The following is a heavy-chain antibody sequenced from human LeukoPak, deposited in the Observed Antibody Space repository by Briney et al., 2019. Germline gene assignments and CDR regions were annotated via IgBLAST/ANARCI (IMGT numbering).Heavy chain of an antibody. V-gene: IGHV4-30-4*08. CDR2: IYYSGST. Sequence: PSETLSLTCTASGGSISSYYWSWIRQPPGKGLEWIGYIYYSGSTYYNPSLNSRVTISVDTSKNQFSLKLSSVTAADTAVYYCARDAEYSSSWYRGLDYWGQGTLVTVSS. J-gene: IGHJ4*02. D-gene: IGHD6-13*01. CDR3: ARDAEYSSSWYRGLDY. CDR1: GGSISSYY.